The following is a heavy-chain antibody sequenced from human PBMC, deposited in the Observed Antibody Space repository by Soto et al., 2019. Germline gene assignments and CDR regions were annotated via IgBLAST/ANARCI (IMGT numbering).Heavy chain of an antibody. D-gene: IGHD3-22*01. Sequence: PGGSLRLSCAASGFPFSSYGMHWVRQAPGKGLEWVAVISHDGSNKYYADSVKGRFTISRDNSKNTLYLQMNSLRAEDTAVYYCAKDRTVRDSGYFDYWGQGTLVTVSS. CDR2: ISHDGSNK. V-gene: IGHV3-30*18. CDR1: GFPFSSYG. CDR3: AKDRTVRDSGYFDY. J-gene: IGHJ4*02.